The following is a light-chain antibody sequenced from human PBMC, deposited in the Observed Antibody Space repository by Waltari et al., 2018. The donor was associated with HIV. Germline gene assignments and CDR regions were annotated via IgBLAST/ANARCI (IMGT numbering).Light chain of an antibody. V-gene: IGKV3-20*01. CDR3: QQYRGLPLT. CDR2: GAS. CDR1: QNIGSSY. Sequence: EIVFTQSPGHLSLSPGERATLSCRASQNIGSSYLAWYQHKPGQAPRLLISGASSRATGIPDRFSGSASGTDFTLTITRLEPEDFAVYYCQQYRGLPLTFGQGTTVEIK. J-gene: IGKJ1*01.